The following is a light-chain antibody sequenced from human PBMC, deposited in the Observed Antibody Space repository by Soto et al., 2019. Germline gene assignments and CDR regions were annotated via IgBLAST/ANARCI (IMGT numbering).Light chain of an antibody. CDR3: CSDTRSNTLV. CDR1: SSDIGSYDL. V-gene: IGLV2-23*02. CDR2: EVN. Sequence: QSALTQPASVSGSPGQSITISCTGASSDIGSYDLVSWYQQNPGKTPRLIIYEVNKRPWGVSNRFSGSKSFNTASLTIPGLQAEDEADYYCCSDTRSNTLVFGGGTKLTVL. J-gene: IGLJ2*01.